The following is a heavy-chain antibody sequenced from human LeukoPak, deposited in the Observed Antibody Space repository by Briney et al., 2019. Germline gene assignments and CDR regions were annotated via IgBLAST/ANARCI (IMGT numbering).Heavy chain of an antibody. CDR1: GFTFSSYS. D-gene: IGHD1-26*01. Sequence: PGGSLRLSCAASGFTFSSYSMNWVRRAPGKGLEWVSSISSSSSYINYADSVKGRFTISRDNAKNSLYLQMNSLRAEDTAVYYYARRLGGTDEWGQGTLVTVSS. CDR3: ARRLGGTDE. CDR2: ISSSSSYI. J-gene: IGHJ4*02. V-gene: IGHV3-21*01.